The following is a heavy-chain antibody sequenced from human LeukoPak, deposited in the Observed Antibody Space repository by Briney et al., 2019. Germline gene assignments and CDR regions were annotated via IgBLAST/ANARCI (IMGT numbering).Heavy chain of an antibody. CDR2: IYYSGCT. CDR1: GGSISSYY. CDR3: ARRGSSSWYFDY. V-gene: IGHV4-59*01. D-gene: IGHD6-13*01. Sequence: SETLSLTCTVSGGSISSYYWSWIRQPPGKGLEWIGYIYYSGCTNYNPSLKSRVTISVDTSKNQFSLKLSSVTAADTAVYYCARRGSSSWYFDYWGQGTLVTVSS. J-gene: IGHJ4*02.